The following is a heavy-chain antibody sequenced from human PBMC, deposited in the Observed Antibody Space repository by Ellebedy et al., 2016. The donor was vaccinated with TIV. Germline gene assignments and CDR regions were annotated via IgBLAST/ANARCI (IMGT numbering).Heavy chain of an antibody. V-gene: IGHV4-34*01. Sequence: SETLSLXXAVYGGSFSGYYWSWIRQPPGKGLEWIGEINHSGSTNYNPSLKSRVTISVDTSKNQFSLKLSSVTAADTAVYYCARRTPPITMVRGVILVNGFDPWGQGTLVTVSS. D-gene: IGHD3-10*01. J-gene: IGHJ5*02. CDR1: GGSFSGYY. CDR2: INHSGST. CDR3: ARRTPPITMVRGVILVNGFDP.